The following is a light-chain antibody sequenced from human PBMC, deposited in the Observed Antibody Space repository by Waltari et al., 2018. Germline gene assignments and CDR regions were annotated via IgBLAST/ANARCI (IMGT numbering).Light chain of an antibody. CDR1: ESVLYSSNNKNH. Sequence: DIVMTQSPESLAVSLGERATINCKTSESVLYSSNNKNHLAWYQQKQGQPPKLLIYWASTRESGVPERFRGSGSETDFTLTVTSLQAEDVAVYYCQQYYNTPLTFGGGTKVDIK. CDR3: QQYYNTPLT. J-gene: IGKJ4*01. V-gene: IGKV4-1*01. CDR2: WAS.